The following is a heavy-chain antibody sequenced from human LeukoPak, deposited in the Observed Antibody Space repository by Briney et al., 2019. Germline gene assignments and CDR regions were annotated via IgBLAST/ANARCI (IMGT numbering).Heavy chain of an antibody. D-gene: IGHD3-22*01. CDR3: ARDPXYYDSSENWFDP. V-gene: IGHV3-23*01. Sequence: GGSLRLSCAASGFTFSSYAMSWVRQAPGKGLEWVSGISGSASSTHYADSVKGRFTISRDNSKNTLYLQMNSLRAEDTAVYFCARDPXYYDSSENWFDPWGQGTLVTVSS. J-gene: IGHJ5*02. CDR2: ISGSASST. CDR1: GFTFSSYA.